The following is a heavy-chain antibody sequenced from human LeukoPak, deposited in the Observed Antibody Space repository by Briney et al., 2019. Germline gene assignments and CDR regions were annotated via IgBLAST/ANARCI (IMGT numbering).Heavy chain of an antibody. CDR3: AGSRYEAFDI. Sequence: SETLSLTCAVYGGSFSGYYWSWLRQPPGKGLEWIGSIYYSGSTYYNPSLKSRVIISVDTSKNQFSLKLSSVTAADTAVYYCAGSRYEAFDIWGQGTMVTVSS. J-gene: IGHJ3*02. V-gene: IGHV4-34*01. D-gene: IGHD3-9*01. CDR2: IYYSGST. CDR1: GGSFSGYY.